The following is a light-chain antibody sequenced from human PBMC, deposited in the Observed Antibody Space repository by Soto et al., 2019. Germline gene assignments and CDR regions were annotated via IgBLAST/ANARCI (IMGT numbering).Light chain of an antibody. CDR3: SSFTSSCTYV. CDR2: DVT. V-gene: IGLV2-14*03. CDR1: SSDFDGFTK. Sequence: QSVLTQPASVSGSPGQSIAISCTGTSSDFDGFTKVSWYQHHPDKAPKLMMYDVTNRPSGVSDRFSGSKSGNTASLTISGLQAEDEADYYCSSFTSSCTYVFGSGTKVTVL. J-gene: IGLJ1*01.